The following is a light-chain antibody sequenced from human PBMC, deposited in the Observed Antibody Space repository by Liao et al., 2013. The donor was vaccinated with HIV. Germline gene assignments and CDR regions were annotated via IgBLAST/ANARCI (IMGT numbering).Light chain of an antibody. CDR3: QTWDTGTGV. V-gene: IGLV3-1*01. J-gene: IGLJ1*01. Sequence: SYDLTQPPSVSVSPGQTATITCSADRLGDKFAAWYQQKPGQSPVVVIYQDAKRPSGIPERFSGSNAGTTATLAISGAQALDEADYYCQTWDTGTGVFGTGTKVTV. CDR1: RLGDKF. CDR2: QDA.